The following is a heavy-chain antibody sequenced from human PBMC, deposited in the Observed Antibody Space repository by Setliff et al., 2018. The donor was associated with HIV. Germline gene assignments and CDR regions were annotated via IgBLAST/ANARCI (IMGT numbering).Heavy chain of an antibody. V-gene: IGHV3-7*03. CDR2: IKQDGSEK. CDR3: ARDRTGGWAFES. Sequence: PGGSLRLSCVGSGFTFSTYWMSWVRQVPGKGLECVAHIKQDGSEKYYVDSVKGRFSISRDNAKNLLFLQMNSLTADDTAVYYCARDRTGGWAFESWGQGTLVTVSS. D-gene: IGHD2-8*02. J-gene: IGHJ4*02. CDR1: GFTFSTYW.